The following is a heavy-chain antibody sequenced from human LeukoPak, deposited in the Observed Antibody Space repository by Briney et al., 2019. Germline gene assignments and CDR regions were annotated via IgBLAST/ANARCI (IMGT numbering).Heavy chain of an antibody. CDR1: GYTFTGYY. CDR2: INPNSGGT. V-gene: IGHV1-2*02. Sequence: SVKVSCKASGYTFTGYYMHWVRQAPGQGLEWMGWINPNSGGTNYAQKFQGRVTMTRDTSISTAYMELSRLRSDDTAVYYCARDLYGEMATISTYWGQGTLVTVSS. D-gene: IGHD5-24*01. J-gene: IGHJ4*02. CDR3: ARDLYGEMATISTY.